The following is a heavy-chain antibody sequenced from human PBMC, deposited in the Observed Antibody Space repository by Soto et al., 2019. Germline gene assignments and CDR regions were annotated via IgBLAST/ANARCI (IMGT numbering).Heavy chain of an antibody. Sequence: SETLSLTCAVYGGSFSGYYWSWIRQPPGKGLEWIGEINHSGSTNYNPSLKSRVTISVDTSKNQFSLKLSSVTAADTAVYYCATLPLGYCSSTSCDYWGQGTLVTVSS. CDR3: ATLPLGYCSSTSCDY. D-gene: IGHD2-2*01. V-gene: IGHV4-34*01. J-gene: IGHJ4*02. CDR2: INHSGST. CDR1: GGSFSGYY.